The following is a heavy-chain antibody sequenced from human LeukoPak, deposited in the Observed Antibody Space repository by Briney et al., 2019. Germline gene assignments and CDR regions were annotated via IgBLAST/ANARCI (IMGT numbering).Heavy chain of an antibody. CDR2: IYYSGST. CDR3: AGARHSNYYYYYYIDV. V-gene: IGHV4-31*03. Sequence: PPQTLSLTCTVSGGSISSGGYYWSWIRQHPGKGLEWIGYIYYSGSTYYNPSLKSRVTISVDTSKNQFSLKLSSVTAADTAVYYCAGARHSNYYYYYYIDVWGKGTTVTVSS. CDR1: GGSISSGGYY. J-gene: IGHJ6*03. D-gene: IGHD6-6*01.